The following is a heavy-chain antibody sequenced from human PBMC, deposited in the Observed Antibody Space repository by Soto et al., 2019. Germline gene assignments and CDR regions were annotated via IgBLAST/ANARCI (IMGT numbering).Heavy chain of an antibody. Sequence: EVQLLESGGGLVQPGGSLRLSCAASGLTFNNYAVSWVRQAPGKGLEWISIISGSGGSTHYADSVKGRLTISRDNSENTVYLQMDSLSAEDTAVYYCAKDGTYYDAAGYSDAFDIWGQGTMVTVSS. V-gene: IGHV3-23*01. J-gene: IGHJ3*02. D-gene: IGHD3-22*01. CDR3: AKDGTYYDAAGYSDAFDI. CDR1: GLTFNNYA. CDR2: ISGSGGST.